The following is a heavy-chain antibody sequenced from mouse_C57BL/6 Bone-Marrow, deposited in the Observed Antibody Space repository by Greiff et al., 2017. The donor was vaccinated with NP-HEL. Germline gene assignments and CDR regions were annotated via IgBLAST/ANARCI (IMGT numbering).Heavy chain of an antibody. D-gene: IGHD1-1*01. V-gene: IGHV5-4*01. CDR3: ARDGYGSSYGWYFDV. CDR2: ISDGGSYT. CDR1: GFTFSSYA. Sequence: EVKLVESGGGLVKPGGSLKLSCAASGFTFSSYAMSWVRQTPEKRLEWVATISDGGSYTYYPDNVKGRFTISRDNAKNNLYLQMRHLKSEDTAMYYCARDGYGSSYGWYFDVWGTGTTVTVSS. J-gene: IGHJ1*03.